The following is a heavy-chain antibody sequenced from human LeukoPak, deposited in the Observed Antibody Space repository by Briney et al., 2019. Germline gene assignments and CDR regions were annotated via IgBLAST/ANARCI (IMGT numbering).Heavy chain of an antibody. CDR1: GDSVSSNSAA. J-gene: IGHJ3*02. CDR3: AASTTRITMKVDI. D-gene: IGHD3-22*01. Sequence: SQTLSLTCAISGDSVSSNSAAWNWIRQSPSRGLEWLGRTYYRSKWYNDYAVSVKSRITINPDTSKNQFYLQLNSVTPEDTAVYYCAASTTRITMKVDIWGQGTMVTVSS. CDR2: TYYRSKWYN. V-gene: IGHV6-1*01.